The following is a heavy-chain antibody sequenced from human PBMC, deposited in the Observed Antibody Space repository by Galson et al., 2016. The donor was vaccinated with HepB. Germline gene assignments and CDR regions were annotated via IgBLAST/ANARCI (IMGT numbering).Heavy chain of an antibody. Sequence: SLRLSCAASGFTFNNYWMHWVRQAPWKGLVWVSRISSDGTTTTYADSVKGRFTISRDNAKNTLYVQMNSLTVEDTAVYYCAKGGRWQMDVWGQGITVTVSS. J-gene: IGHJ6*02. CDR2: ISSDGTTT. CDR1: GFTFNNYW. CDR3: AKGGRWQMDV. D-gene: IGHD4-23*01. V-gene: IGHV3-74*01.